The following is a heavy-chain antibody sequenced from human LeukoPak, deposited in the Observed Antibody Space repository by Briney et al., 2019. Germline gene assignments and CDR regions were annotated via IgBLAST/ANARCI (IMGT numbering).Heavy chain of an antibody. D-gene: IGHD3-10*01. CDR2: IYDSGST. J-gene: IGHJ4*02. CDR1: GGSISSYY. CDR3: AREIYYGSGSYSPFGY. V-gene: IGHV4-59*12. Sequence: PSETLSLTCTVSGGSISSYYWSWIRQPPGKGLEWIGYIYDSGSTNYNPSLKSRVTMSVDTSKNQFSLKLSSVTAADTAVYYCAREIYYGSGSYSPFGYWGQGTLVTVSS.